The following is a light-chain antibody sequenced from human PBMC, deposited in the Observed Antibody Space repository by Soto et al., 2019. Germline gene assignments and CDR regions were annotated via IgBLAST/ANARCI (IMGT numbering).Light chain of an antibody. V-gene: IGKV1-9*01. CDR1: QDINKF. CDR3: QQLKTYPYT. J-gene: IGKJ2*01. CDR2: SAS. Sequence: IQLTQSPSSLSASVGDRVTLTCRASQDINKFLAWFQQTPGKAPKLLVYSASTLHSGVPSRFSGSGSGTDFALTISSLQPEDFATYYCQQLKTYPYTFGQGTRLHIK.